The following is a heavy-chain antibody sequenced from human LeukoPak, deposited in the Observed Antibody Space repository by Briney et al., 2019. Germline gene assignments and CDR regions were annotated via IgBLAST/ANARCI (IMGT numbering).Heavy chain of an antibody. D-gene: IGHD3-3*01. Sequence: GGSLRLSCAASGFTFSSYSMNWVRQAPGKGLEWVSYISSSGSTIYYADSVKGRFTISRDNAKNSLYLQMNSLRAEDTAVYYCAVLRFLEWTFDYWGQGTLVTVSS. J-gene: IGHJ4*02. CDR3: AVLRFLEWTFDY. V-gene: IGHV3-48*04. CDR2: ISSSGSTI. CDR1: GFTFSSYS.